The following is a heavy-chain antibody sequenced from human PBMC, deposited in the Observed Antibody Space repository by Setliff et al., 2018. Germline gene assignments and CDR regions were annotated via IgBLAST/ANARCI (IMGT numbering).Heavy chain of an antibody. D-gene: IGHD6-6*01. CDR1: GGTFSTYA. CDR3: AREQLVDRGFDY. J-gene: IGHJ4*02. Sequence: SVKVSCKASGGTFSTYAISWVRQAPGQGLEWMGGIIPIFATANYAQKFQGRVTITADESTSTAYMELSSLRSEDTAVYYCAREQLVDRGFDYWGQGTLVTVSS. CDR2: IIPIFATA. V-gene: IGHV1-69*13.